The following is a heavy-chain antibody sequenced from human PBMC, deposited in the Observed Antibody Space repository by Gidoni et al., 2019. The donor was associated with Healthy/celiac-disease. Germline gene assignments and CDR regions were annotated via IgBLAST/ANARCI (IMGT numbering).Heavy chain of an antibody. Sequence: QVQLQESGPGLVKPSETLSLTCTVSGGSISSYYWSWIRQPPGKGLEWIGYIYYSGSTNYNPSLKSRVTISVDTSKNQFSLKLSSVTAADTAVYYCARYCSGGSCYSGPYFDYWGQGTLVTVSS. V-gene: IGHV4-59*01. CDR2: IYYSGST. D-gene: IGHD2-15*01. CDR3: ARYCSGGSCYSGPYFDY. CDR1: GGSISSYY. J-gene: IGHJ4*02.